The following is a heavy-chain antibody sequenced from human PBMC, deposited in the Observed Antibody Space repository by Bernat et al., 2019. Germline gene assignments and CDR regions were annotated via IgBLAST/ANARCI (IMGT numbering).Heavy chain of an antibody. CDR3: NTAPKWADIVVVPAAIRYYYYGMDV. CDR1: GFTFSNAW. CDR2: IKSKTDGGTT. J-gene: IGHJ6*02. D-gene: IGHD2-2*01. Sequence: EVQLVESGGGLVKPGGSLRLSCAASGFTFSNAWMSWVRQAPGKGLEWVGRIKSKTDGGTTDYAAPVKGRFTISRDDSKNTLYLQMNSLKTEDTAVYYCNTAPKWADIVVVPAAIRYYYYGMDVWGQGTTVTVSS. V-gene: IGHV3-15*01.